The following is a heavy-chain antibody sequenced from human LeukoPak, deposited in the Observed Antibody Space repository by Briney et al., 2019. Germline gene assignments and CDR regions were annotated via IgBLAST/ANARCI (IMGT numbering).Heavy chain of an antibody. D-gene: IGHD4/OR15-4a*01. CDR1: GFTFNTYW. CDR2: INSDGSST. J-gene: IGHJ4*02. CDR3: ARRAGAYSHPYDY. Sequence: PGGSLRLSCAASGFTFNTYWMHWVRQAPGKGLVWVSGINSDGSSTTYADSVKGRFTISRDNAKNTLYLQMNSLRAEDTAVYYCARRAGAYSHPYDYWGQGTLVTVSS. V-gene: IGHV3-74*01.